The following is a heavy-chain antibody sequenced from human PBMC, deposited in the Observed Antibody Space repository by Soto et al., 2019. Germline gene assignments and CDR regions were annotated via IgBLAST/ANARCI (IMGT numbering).Heavy chain of an antibody. J-gene: IGHJ4*02. CDR2: ISFDGSNE. CDR3: AKDTRYSSSWNYFDY. CDR1: GFTFRNYG. Sequence: GGSLRLSCGVSGFTFRNYGMHWVRQAPGKGLEWVAVISFDGSNEYYADSVKGRFTISRDNSKNTLYLQMNSLRAEDTAVYYCAKDTRYSSSWNYFDYWGQGTLVTVSS. V-gene: IGHV3-30*18. D-gene: IGHD6-13*01.